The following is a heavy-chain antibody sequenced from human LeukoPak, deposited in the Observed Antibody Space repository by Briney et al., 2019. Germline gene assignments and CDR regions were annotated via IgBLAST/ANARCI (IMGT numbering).Heavy chain of an antibody. Sequence: PSETLSLTCAVYGGSFSGYYWSWIRQHPGKGLEWIGYIYYSGSTYYNPSLKSRVTISVDTSKNQFSLKLSSVTAADTAVYYCARGYYYYGSAHWFDPWGQGTLVTVSS. CDR3: ARGYYYYGSAHWFDP. V-gene: IGHV4-31*11. CDR2: IYYSGST. D-gene: IGHD3-10*01. J-gene: IGHJ5*02. CDR1: GGSFSGYY.